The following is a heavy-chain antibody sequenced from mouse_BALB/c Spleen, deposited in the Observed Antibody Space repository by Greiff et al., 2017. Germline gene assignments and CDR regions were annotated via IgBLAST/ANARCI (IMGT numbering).Heavy chain of an antibody. J-gene: IGHJ2*01. V-gene: IGHV1S29*02. CDR2: IYPYNGGT. CDR3: ARESYYGSTNYFDY. D-gene: IGHD1-1*01. Sequence: VQLQQSGPELVKPGASVKISCKASGYTFTDYNMHWVKQSHGKSLEWIGYIYPYNGGTGYNQKFKSKATLTVDNSSSTAYMELRSLTSEDSAVYYCARESYYGSTNYFDYWGQGTTLTVSS. CDR1: GYTFTDYN.